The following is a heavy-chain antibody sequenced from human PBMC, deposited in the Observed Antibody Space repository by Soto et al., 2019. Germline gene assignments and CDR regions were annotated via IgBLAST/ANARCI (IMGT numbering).Heavy chain of an antibody. CDR1: GFTFSSYT. J-gene: IGHJ4*02. V-gene: IGHV3-48*02. Sequence: PGGSLRLSCAASGFTFSSYTMSWVRQAPGKGLVWLSYIYSSGSPTYYADSVKGRFTISRDNDKSILYLQMSSLRDEDTAVYFCARGGALRRTTMDNWGQGTLVTVSS. D-gene: IGHD5-12*01. CDR3: ARGGALRRTTMDN. CDR2: IYSSGSPT.